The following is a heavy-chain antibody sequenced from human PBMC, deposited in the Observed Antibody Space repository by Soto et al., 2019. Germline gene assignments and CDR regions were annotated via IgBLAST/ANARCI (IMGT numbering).Heavy chain of an antibody. V-gene: IGHV3-33*01. CDR3: AREEGCIQLWFTQTERYGMDV. CDR1: GFTFSSYG. D-gene: IGHD5-18*01. CDR2: IWYDGSNK. Sequence: QVQLVESGGGVVQPGRSLRLSCAASGFTFSSYGMHWVRQAPGKGLEWVAVIWYDGSNKYYADSVKGRFTISRDNSKNTLYLQMNSLRAEDTAVYYCAREEGCIQLWFTQTERYGMDVWCQGTTVTVSS. J-gene: IGHJ6*02.